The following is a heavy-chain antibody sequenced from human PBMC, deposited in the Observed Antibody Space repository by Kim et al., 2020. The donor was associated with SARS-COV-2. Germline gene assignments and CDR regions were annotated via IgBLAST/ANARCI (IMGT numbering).Heavy chain of an antibody. CDR2: INHSGST. CDR3: ARGRGGGRDNWFDP. J-gene: IGHJ5*02. V-gene: IGHV4-34*01. Sequence: SETLSLTCAVYGGSFSGYYWSWIRQPPVKGLEWIGEINHSGSTNYNPSLKSRVTISVDTSKNQFSLKLSSVTAADTAVYYCARGRGGGRDNWFDPWGQGTLVTVSS. D-gene: IGHD3-16*01. CDR1: GGSFSGYY.